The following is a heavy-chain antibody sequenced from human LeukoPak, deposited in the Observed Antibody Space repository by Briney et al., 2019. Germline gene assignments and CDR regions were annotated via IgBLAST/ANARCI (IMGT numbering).Heavy chain of an antibody. CDR2: IIPIFGTA. CDR3: ARLYSYYYDTSGYLDY. D-gene: IGHD3-22*01. Sequence: SVKVSCKASGGTFSSYAISWLRQAPRQWLEWMGRIIPIFGTANYAQKFQGRVTITTDESTSTAYMELSSLRSEDTDVYYCARLYSYYYDTSGYLDYWGQGTLVTVSS. V-gene: IGHV1-69*05. J-gene: IGHJ4*02. CDR1: GGTFSSYA.